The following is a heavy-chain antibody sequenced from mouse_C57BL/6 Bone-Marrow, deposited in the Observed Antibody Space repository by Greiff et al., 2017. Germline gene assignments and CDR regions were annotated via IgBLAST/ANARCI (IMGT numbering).Heavy chain of an antibody. J-gene: IGHJ3*01. CDR1: GYTFTSYW. CDR2: IDPSDSYT. Sequence: QVQLQQPGAELVMPGASVKLSCKASGYTFTSYWMHWVKQRPGQGLEWIGEIDPSDSYTNYNQKFKGKSTLTVDKSSSTAYMQLSSLTSEDSAVYYGARSDRYYYGTTWFAYWGQGTLVTGSA. D-gene: IGHD1-1*01. CDR3: ARSDRYYYGTTWFAY. V-gene: IGHV1-69*01.